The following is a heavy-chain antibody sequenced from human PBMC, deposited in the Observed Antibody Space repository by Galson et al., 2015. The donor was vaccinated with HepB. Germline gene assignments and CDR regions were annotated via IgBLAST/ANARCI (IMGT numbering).Heavy chain of an antibody. V-gene: IGHV1-69*04. D-gene: IGHD3-10*01. Sequence: SVKVSCKASGGTFSSYTISWVRQAPGQGLEWMGRIIPILGIANYAQKFQGRVTITADKSTSTAYMELSSLRSEDTAVYYCAREAPRGVRGVIITHSLWAPMERSDYWGQGTLVTVSS. J-gene: IGHJ4*02. CDR1: GGTFSSYT. CDR3: AREAPRGVRGVIITHSLWAPMERSDY. CDR2: IIPILGIA.